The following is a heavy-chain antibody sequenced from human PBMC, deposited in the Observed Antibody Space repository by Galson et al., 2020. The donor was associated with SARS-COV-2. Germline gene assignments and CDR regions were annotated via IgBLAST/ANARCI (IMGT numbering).Heavy chain of an antibody. V-gene: IGHV3-48*03. CDR2: ISSSGSTI. D-gene: IGHD3-9*01. CDR1: GITFSSYE. J-gene: IGHJ4*02. Sequence: GGPMRLSCAASGITFSSYEMNWVRQAPGKGLEWVSYISSSGSTIYYADSVKGRFTISRDNAKNSLYLQMNSLRAEDTAVYYCAREVVSYYDILTGYYATNPLDYWGQGTRVTVSS. CDR3: AREVVSYYDILTGYYATNPLDY.